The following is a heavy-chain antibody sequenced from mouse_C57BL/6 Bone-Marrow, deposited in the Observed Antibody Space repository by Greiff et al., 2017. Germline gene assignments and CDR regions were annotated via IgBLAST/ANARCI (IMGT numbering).Heavy chain of an antibody. V-gene: IGHV3-6*01. CDR3: ARDRYGSSYFDY. J-gene: IGHJ2*01. D-gene: IGHD1-1*01. CDR1: GYSITSGYY. Sequence: VQLKQSGPGLVKPSQSLSLTCSVTGYSITSGYYWNWIRQFPGNKLEWMGYISYDGSNNYNPSLKNRISITRDTSKNQFFLKLNSVTTEDTATYYCARDRYGSSYFDYWGQGTTLTVSS. CDR2: ISYDGSN.